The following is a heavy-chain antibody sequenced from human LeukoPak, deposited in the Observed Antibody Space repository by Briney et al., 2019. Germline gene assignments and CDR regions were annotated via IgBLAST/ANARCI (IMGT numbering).Heavy chain of an antibody. CDR2: ICGSGGST. CDR3: AKDRETDGPITMILILAFQH. V-gene: IGHV3-23*01. Sequence: GGSLRLSCAASGFTFSSYAMNWVRQAPEKGLEWVSAICGSGGSTYYADSVKGRFTISRDNSKNTLYLQMNSLRAEDTAVYYCAKDRETDGPITMILILAFQHWGQGTLVTVSS. J-gene: IGHJ1*01. CDR1: GFTFSSYA. D-gene: IGHD3-22*01.